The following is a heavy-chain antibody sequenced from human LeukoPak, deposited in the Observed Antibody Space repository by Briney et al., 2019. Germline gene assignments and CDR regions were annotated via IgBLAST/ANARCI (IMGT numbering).Heavy chain of an antibody. CDR3: ARARCSGGSCYQKVYYFDY. J-gene: IGHJ4*02. Sequence: SVYLSCTLSAGTFSSYSISWVRQPPGQGLEWIGRIIPILGIANYAQKFQGRVTITADKSTSTAYMELSSMRSEDTAVYYCARARCSGGSCYQKVYYFDYWGQGTLVTVSS. D-gene: IGHD2-15*01. CDR1: AGTFSSYS. CDR2: IIPILGIA. V-gene: IGHV1-69*04.